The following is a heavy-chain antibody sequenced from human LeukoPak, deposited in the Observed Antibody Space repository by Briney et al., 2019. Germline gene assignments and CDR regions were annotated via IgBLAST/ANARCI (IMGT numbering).Heavy chain of an antibody. J-gene: IGHJ4*02. V-gene: IGHV4-61*08. D-gene: IGHD3-10*01. CDR3: ARASRFLTFGGFDY. Sequence: PSETLSLTCTVSGGSISSGGYYWSWIRQHPGKGLEWIGYIYYSGSTNYNPSLKSRVTISVDTSKNQFSLKLSSVTAADTAVYYCARASRFLTFGGFDYWGQGTLVTVSS. CDR2: IYYSGST. CDR1: GGSISSGGYY.